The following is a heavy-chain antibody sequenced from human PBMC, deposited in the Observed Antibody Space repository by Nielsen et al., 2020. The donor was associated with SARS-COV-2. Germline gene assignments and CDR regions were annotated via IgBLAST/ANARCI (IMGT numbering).Heavy chain of an antibody. D-gene: IGHD1-26*01. CDR3: AKDLAAGATTSYGMDV. Sequence: GESLKISCAASGFTFSSYWMSWVRQAPGKGLEWVANIKQDGSEKYYVDSVKGRFTISRDNSKNTLYLQMNSLRAEDTAVYYCAKDLAAGATTSYGMDVWGQGTTVTVSS. CDR1: GFTFSSYW. V-gene: IGHV3-7*01. J-gene: IGHJ6*02. CDR2: IKQDGSEK.